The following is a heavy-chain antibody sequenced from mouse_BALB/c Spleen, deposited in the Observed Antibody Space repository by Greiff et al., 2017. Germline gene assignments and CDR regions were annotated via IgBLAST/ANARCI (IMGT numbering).Heavy chain of an antibody. J-gene: IGHJ4*01. D-gene: IGHD1-2*01. CDR1: GYSITSDYA. V-gene: IGHV3-2*02. CDR3: ARSSRLRDYAMDY. CDR2: ISYSCST. Sequence: EVQLQQSGPGLVKPSQSLSLTCTVTGYSITSDYAWNWIRQFPGNKLEWMGYISYSCSTSYNPSLKSRISITRDTSKNQFFLQLNSVTTEDTATYYCARSSRLRDYAMDYWGQGTSVTVSS.